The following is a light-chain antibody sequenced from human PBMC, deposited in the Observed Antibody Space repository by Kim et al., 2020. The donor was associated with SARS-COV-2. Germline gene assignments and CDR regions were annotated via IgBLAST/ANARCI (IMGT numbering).Light chain of an antibody. V-gene: IGKV1-39*01. CDR3: QQSYSTPYT. CDR2: AAS. Sequence: ASVGDRVTITRRASQRITNHLNWYQQKPGKAPKLLIFAASTLQSGVPSRFSGSGSGTDFSLTISSLQPEDSTTYYCQQSYSTPYTFGQGTKLEI. J-gene: IGKJ2*01. CDR1: QRITNH.